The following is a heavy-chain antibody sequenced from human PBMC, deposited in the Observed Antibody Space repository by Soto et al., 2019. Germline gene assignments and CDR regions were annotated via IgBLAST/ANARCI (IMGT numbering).Heavy chain of an antibody. CDR1: GFTFSNFW. J-gene: IGHJ4*02. D-gene: IGHD3-22*01. CDR2: MQPDGSDQ. V-gene: IGHV3-7*03. CDR3: VGNYDSSFDY. Sequence: GGSLRLSCAASGFTFSNFWLSWVRQAPGKGLEWVANMQPDGSDQYYVDSVKGRFTISRDNAKNSLYLQMNSLKAADTAVYFCVGNYDSSFDYWGRGTLVTVSS.